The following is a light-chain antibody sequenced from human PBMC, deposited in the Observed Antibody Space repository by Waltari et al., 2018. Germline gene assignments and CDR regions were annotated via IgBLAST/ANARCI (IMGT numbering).Light chain of an antibody. CDR2: DVS. Sequence: QSALTQPASVSGSPGQSITVSCIGTSNDIWSYNFVSWFPQHPGRAPKLMIYDVSERPLGVSNRFSGSKSGNTASLTISGLQAEDEADYYCFSYAGSNSFAFGGGTRVTVL. J-gene: IGLJ2*01. CDR1: SNDIWSYNF. CDR3: FSYAGSNSFA. V-gene: IGLV2-23*02.